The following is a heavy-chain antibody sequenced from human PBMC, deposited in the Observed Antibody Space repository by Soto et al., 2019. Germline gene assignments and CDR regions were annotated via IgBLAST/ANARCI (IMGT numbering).Heavy chain of an antibody. V-gene: IGHV3-74*01. CDR2: IKGDGSTT. CDR3: ARGNRGGYYLDY. J-gene: IGHJ4*02. CDR1: GFTFSDYW. Sequence: EVQLVESGGGLVQPGGSLRLSCAASGFTFSDYWIHWVRQAPGKGLVWVSRIKGDGSTTNYAESVRGRITISRGNAKNTVHLQMSGLSDDDTGVYDCARGNRGGYYLDYWGQGTLATVSS.